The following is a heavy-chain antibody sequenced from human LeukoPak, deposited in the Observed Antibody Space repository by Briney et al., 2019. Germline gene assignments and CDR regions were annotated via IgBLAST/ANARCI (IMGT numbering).Heavy chain of an antibody. J-gene: IGHJ6*03. V-gene: IGHV1-18*01. Sequence: ASVKVSCKASGYTFTSYGISWVRQAPGQGLEWMGWISAYNGNTNYAQKLQGRVTMTTDTSTSTAYMELRSLRSDDTAVYYCARDGEYSSSWGYYYYYMDVWGKGTTVTVSS. CDR2: ISAYNGNT. CDR1: GYTFTSYG. D-gene: IGHD6-6*01. CDR3: ARDGEYSSSWGYYYYYMDV.